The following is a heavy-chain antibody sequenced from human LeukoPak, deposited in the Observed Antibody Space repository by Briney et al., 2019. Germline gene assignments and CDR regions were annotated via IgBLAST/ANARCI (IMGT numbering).Heavy chain of an antibody. V-gene: IGHV1-8*01. J-gene: IGHJ4*02. CDR3: ARDRAGTTGHDY. D-gene: IGHD1-7*01. Sequence: GASVKVSCKASGYTFTSYDINWVRQATGQGLEWMGWMNPNSGNTGYAQKFQGRVTMTRNTSISTAYMEPSRLRSDDTAVYYCARDRAGTTGHDYWGQGTLVTVSS. CDR2: MNPNSGNT. CDR1: GYTFTSYD.